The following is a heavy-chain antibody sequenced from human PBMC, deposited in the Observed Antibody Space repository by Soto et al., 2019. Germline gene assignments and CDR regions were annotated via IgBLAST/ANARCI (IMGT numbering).Heavy chain of an antibody. D-gene: IGHD3-10*01. CDR2: IYYSGST. Sequence: SETLSLTCTVSGGSISSYYWSWIRQPPGKGLEWIGYIYYSGSTNYNPSLKSRVTISVDTSKNQFSLKLSSVTAADTAVYYCARHVGGYYGSGRPSYYYYMDVWGKGTTVTVSS. J-gene: IGHJ6*03. CDR3: ARHVGGYYGSGRPSYYYYMDV. V-gene: IGHV4-59*08. CDR1: GGSISSYY.